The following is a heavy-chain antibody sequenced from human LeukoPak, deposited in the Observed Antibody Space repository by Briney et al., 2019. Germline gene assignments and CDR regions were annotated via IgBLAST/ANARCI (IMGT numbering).Heavy chain of an antibody. J-gene: IGHJ4*02. CDR3: AKGSRGNYDY. D-gene: IGHD1-26*01. V-gene: IGHV3-23*01. CDR2: IIDSGIST. Sequence: GGSLRLSCAASGFIFNSYAMAWVRQAPEKGLEWVSSIIDSGISTYYADSVKGRFTISRDNSKNTLYLQMNSLRAEDTAVYCCAKGSRGNYDYWGQGTLVTVSS. CDR1: GFIFNSYA.